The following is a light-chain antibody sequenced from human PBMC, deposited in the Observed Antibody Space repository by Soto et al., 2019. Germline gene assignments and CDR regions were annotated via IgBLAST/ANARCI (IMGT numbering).Light chain of an antibody. Sequence: DIQMTQSPSSLSASIGDGVTITCRASQSINTYLNWYQQKPGKAPKLLISDASNLQSGVPSRFSGSGSGTDFTLTISSLQPEDFATHYCQQSFSTLLITFGQRTRLEIK. J-gene: IGKJ5*01. CDR2: DAS. CDR1: QSINTY. CDR3: QQSFSTLLIT. V-gene: IGKV1-39*01.